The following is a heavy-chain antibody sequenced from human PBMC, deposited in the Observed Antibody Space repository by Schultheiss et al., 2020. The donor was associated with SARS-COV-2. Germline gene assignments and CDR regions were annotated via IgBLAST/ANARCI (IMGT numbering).Heavy chain of an antibody. Sequence: GGSLRLSCAASGFTFSNYAMSWVRQAPGKGLEWVSAISGSGGSTYYADSVKGRFTISRDNAKNTLYLQMNSLRAEDTAVYYCARSLNYASVYYYYYGMDVWGQGTTVTVSS. CDR1: GFTFSNYA. CDR3: ARSLNYASVYYYYYGMDV. V-gene: IGHV3-23*01. CDR2: ISGSGGST. D-gene: IGHD4-11*01. J-gene: IGHJ6*02.